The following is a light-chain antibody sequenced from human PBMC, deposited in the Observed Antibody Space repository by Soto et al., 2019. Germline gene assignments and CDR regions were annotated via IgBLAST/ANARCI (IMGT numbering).Light chain of an antibody. CDR3: SSYTSSSTSYV. J-gene: IGLJ1*01. CDR1: SSGVGGYNY. V-gene: IGLV2-14*01. Sequence: LTQPASVSGSPAQANTIPCTGPSSGVGGYNYVSWYQQHPGKAPKLMIYDVSNRPSGASNRFSGSKSGNTASLTISGLQAEDEADYYCSSYTSSSTSYVFGTGTKVTVL. CDR2: DVS.